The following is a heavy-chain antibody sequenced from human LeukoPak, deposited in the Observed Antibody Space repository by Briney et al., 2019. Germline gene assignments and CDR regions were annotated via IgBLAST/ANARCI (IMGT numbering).Heavy chain of an antibody. V-gene: IGHV4-61*02. CDR1: GGSISSGSYY. J-gene: IGHJ4*02. Sequence: SETLSLTCTVSGGSISSGSYYWSWIRQPAGKGLEWIGRIYTSGSTNYNPSLKSRVTISVDTSKNQFSLKLNSVTAADTAVYYCARVYGDYVDYWGQGTLVTVSS. CDR3: ARVYGDYVDY. D-gene: IGHD4-17*01. CDR2: IYTSGST.